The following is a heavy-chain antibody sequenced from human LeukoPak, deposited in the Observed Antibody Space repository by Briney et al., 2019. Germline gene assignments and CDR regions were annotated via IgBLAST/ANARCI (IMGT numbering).Heavy chain of an antibody. CDR3: AKDGPWGAARHYFDY. CDR1: GFTFSSYG. V-gene: IGHV3-30*02. D-gene: IGHD6-6*01. CDR2: IRYDGSNK. Sequence: PGGSLRLSCAASGFTFSSYGMHWVRQAPGKGLEWVAFIRYDGSNKYYADSVKGRFTISRDNSKNTLHLQMNSLRAEDTAVYYCAKDGPWGAARHYFDYWGQGTLVTVSS. J-gene: IGHJ4*02.